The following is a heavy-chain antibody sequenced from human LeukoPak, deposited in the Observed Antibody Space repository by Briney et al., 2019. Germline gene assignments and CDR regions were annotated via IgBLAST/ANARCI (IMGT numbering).Heavy chain of an antibody. D-gene: IGHD5-18*01. V-gene: IGHV1-69*01. CDR3: AREPRGYSYGNGDDY. Sequence: SVKVSCKASGGTFSSYAISWLRQAPGQGPEWMGGITPIFGTANYAQKFQGRVTITADESTSTAYMELSGLRSEDTAVYYCAREPRGYSYGNGDDYWGQGTLVTVSS. CDR2: ITPIFGTA. CDR1: GGTFSSYA. J-gene: IGHJ4*02.